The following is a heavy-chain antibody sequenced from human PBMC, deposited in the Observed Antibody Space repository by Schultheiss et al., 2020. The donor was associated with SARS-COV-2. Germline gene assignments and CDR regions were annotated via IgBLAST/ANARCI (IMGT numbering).Heavy chain of an antibody. CDR3: ARHGGRYSIKYHFDS. D-gene: IGHD5-12*01. V-gene: IGHV4-39*01. J-gene: IGHJ4*02. Sequence: SETLSLTCTVSGDSFSGSTHHWAWIHQPPGKGLEWIGSIYHSGSRYYNPSLDSRLTISGDTSRNQFSLKLNSVTAADTAVYYCARHGGRYSIKYHFDSWGQGTLVTVSS. CDR1: GDSFSGSTHH. CDR2: IYHSGSR.